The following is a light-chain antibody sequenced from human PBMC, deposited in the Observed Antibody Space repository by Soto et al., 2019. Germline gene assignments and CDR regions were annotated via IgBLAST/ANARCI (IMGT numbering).Light chain of an antibody. V-gene: IGKV3-11*01. CDR1: QSVSSN. CDR3: QQRRNWPAIT. CDR2: GAS. Sequence: EIVVTQCACTLSLSAGERATLSWRASQSVSSNLAWYQQKPVQAPRLLIYGASTRATGIPARFSGSGSGTDFTPTISSLEPEDFAVYYCQQRRNWPAITFGQGTRLEIK. J-gene: IGKJ5*01.